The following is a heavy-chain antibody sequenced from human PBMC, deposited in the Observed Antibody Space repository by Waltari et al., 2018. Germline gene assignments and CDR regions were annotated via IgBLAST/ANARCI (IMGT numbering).Heavy chain of an antibody. V-gene: IGHV3-74*01. J-gene: IGHJ3*02. CDR2: IKRDGSST. D-gene: IGHD1-26*01. Sequence: EVQLVESGGGLVQPGGSLRLSCAASGFTFSSYWMHWVRQAPGKGLVWVSRIKRDGSSTSDADSVKGRFTISRDNANNTLYLQMNSLRAEDTAVYYCARDRGGSARGAFDIWGQGTMVTVSS. CDR3: ARDRGGSARGAFDI. CDR1: GFTFSSYW.